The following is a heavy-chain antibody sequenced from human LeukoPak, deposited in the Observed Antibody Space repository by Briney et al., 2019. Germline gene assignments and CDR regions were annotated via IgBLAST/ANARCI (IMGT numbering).Heavy chain of an antibody. CDR1: GYSFTNYW. CDR3: VRIPNTASPPNWFDP. D-gene: IGHD5-18*01. V-gene: IGHV5-51*01. Sequence: LGASLQISCKGSGYSFTNYWINWVRQMPGKGLEWMGAIYPGNSHVRYNPSLQGQVTISADTSFGVAYLQWSSLKTSDTGMYYCVRIPNTASPPNWFDPWGQGTLVTVSS. CDR2: IYPGNSHV. J-gene: IGHJ5*02.